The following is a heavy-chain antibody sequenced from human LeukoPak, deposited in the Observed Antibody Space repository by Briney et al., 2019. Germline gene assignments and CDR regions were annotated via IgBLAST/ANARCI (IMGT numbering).Heavy chain of an antibody. V-gene: IGHV3-30-3*01. J-gene: IGHJ3*02. Sequence: PGGSLRLSCAASGFTFSSYAMHWVRQAPGKGLEWVAVISYDGSNKYYADSVKGRFTISRDNSKNTLYLQMNSLRAEDTAVYYCTTDRDYDILTGYYRGPDAFDIWGQGTMVTVSS. D-gene: IGHD3-9*01. CDR2: ISYDGSNK. CDR3: TTDRDYDILTGYYRGPDAFDI. CDR1: GFTFSSYA.